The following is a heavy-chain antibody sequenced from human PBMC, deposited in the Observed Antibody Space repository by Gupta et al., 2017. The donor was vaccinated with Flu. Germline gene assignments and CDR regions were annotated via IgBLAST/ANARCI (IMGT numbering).Heavy chain of an antibody. CDR1: GYTFTSYG. CDR3: ARLLYDYGDYGGWFDP. CDR2: ISAYNGNT. D-gene: IGHD4-17*01. V-gene: IGHV1-18*01. Sequence: QVQLVQSGAEVKKPGASVKVSCKASGYTFTSYGISWVRQAPGQGLEWMGWISAYNGNTNYAQKLQGRVTMTTDTSTSTAYMEQRSLRSDDTAVYYCARLLYDYGDYGGWFDPWGQGTLVPVSS. J-gene: IGHJ5*02.